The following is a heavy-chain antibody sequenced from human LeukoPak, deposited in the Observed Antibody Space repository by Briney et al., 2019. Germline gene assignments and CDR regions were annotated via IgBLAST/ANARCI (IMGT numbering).Heavy chain of an antibody. J-gene: IGHJ4*02. D-gene: IGHD2-2*02. CDR2: IYHSGST. Sequence: SETLSLTCTVSGGSISSGGYYWSWIRQPPGKGLGWIGYIYHSGSTYYNPSLKSRVTISVDRSKNQFSLKLSSVTAADTAVYYCARAFCSSTSCYSDYWGQGTLVTVSS. CDR1: GGSISSGGYY. CDR3: ARAFCSSTSCYSDY. V-gene: IGHV4-30-2*01.